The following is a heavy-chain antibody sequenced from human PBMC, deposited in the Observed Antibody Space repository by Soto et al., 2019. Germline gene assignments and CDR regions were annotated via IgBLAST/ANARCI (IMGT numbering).Heavy chain of an antibody. CDR2: FDPEDGET. CDR1: GYTLTELS. CDR3: ATYTFARSSRENYYYYYMAV. D-gene: IGHD6-13*01. V-gene: IGHV1-24*01. Sequence: ASVKVSCKVSGYTLTELSMHWVRQAPGKGLEWMGGFDPEDGETIYAQKFQGRVTMTEDTSTDTAYMELSSLRSEDTAVYYCATYTFARSSRENYYYYYMAVWGKGTTVTVSS. J-gene: IGHJ6*03.